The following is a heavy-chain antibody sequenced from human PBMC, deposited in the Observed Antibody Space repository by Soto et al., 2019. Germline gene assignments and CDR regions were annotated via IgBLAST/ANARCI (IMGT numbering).Heavy chain of an antibody. D-gene: IGHD5-12*01. CDR2: INSDGSST. CDR1: GFTFSTYW. J-gene: IGHJ4*02. V-gene: IGHV3-74*01. Sequence: GGSLRLSCAASGFTFSTYWMHWVRQAPGKGLVWVSRINSDGSSTTYADSVKGRFTISRDNAKNTLYLQMNSLRDEDTAVYYCAREGFMYSGYGGPNKWGQGTLVTVSS. CDR3: AREGFMYSGYGGPNK.